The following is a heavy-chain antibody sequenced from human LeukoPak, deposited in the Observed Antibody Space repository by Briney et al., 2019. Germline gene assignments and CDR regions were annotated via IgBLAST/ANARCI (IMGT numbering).Heavy chain of an antibody. V-gene: IGHV4-38-2*01. CDR2: IYHSGGS. J-gene: IGHJ5*02. Sequence: PSETLSLTCVVSGYSISKDYYWGWIRQPPGKGLEWIGNIYHSGGSYYNPSLKSRVTILVDTSKNQFSLKLSSVTAADTAVYYCAKAGTTGIHHWFDPWGQGNLVTVSS. CDR1: GYSISKDYY. CDR3: AKAGTTGIHHWFDP. D-gene: IGHD1-1*01.